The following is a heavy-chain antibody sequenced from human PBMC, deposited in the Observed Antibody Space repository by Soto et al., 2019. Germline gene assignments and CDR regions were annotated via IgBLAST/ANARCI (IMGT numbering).Heavy chain of an antibody. V-gene: IGHV1-46*03. J-gene: IGHJ6*03. CDR3: ARDQYYDFWSGYSPVGHYYMDV. CDR1: GYTFTSYY. CDR2: INPSGGST. Sequence: ASVKVSCKASGYTFTSYYMHWVRQAPGQGLEWMGIINPSGGSTSYAQKFQGRVAMTRDTSTSTVYMELSSLRSEDTAVYYCARDQYYDFWSGYSPVGHYYMDVRGKGTTVTVSS. D-gene: IGHD3-3*01.